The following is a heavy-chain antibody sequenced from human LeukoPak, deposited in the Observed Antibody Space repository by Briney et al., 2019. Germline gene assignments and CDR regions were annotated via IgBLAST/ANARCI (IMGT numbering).Heavy chain of an antibody. CDR2: ISGGSTYI. Sequence: GGSLRLSCAASGFTSSDYYMNWVRQAPGKGLEWVSSISGGSTYIYYADSVKGRFTISRDNAKKSLSLQMNSLRADDTAVYYCARDVRQVALDYWGQGTLVTVSS. D-gene: IGHD5-12*01. V-gene: IGHV3-21*01. CDR1: GFTSSDYY. J-gene: IGHJ4*02. CDR3: ARDVRQVALDY.